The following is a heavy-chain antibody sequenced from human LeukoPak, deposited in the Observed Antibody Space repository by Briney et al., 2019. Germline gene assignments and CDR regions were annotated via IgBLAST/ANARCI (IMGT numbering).Heavy chain of an antibody. J-gene: IGHJ6*03. Sequence: PSETLSLTCTVYGGSISSTGYYWGWIRQPPGKGLEWLGNIYYTGSTYYNPSLKSRVTISVDTSKNQFSLKLSSVTAADTAVYYCARPVRRGPSYYYYYMDVWGKGTTVTISS. CDR3: ARPVRRGPSYYYYYMDV. V-gene: IGHV4-39*07. CDR2: IYYTGST. CDR1: GGSISSTGYY.